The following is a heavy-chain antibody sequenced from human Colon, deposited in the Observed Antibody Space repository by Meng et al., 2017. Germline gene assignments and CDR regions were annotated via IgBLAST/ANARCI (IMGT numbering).Heavy chain of an antibody. J-gene: IGHJ4*02. V-gene: IGHV4-4*07. CDR1: DGSISNYF. CDR2: IYTSGTT. D-gene: IGHD3-10*01. Sequence: QVQLQESGPGPCKPSETLSRTCNVADGSISNYFWSWIRQPVGKGLEWIGRIYTSGTTNYSPSLKSRVTMSVDTSKNQFSLNLSSVTAADTAMYYCARENVSGSYRPLDYWGQGTLVTVSS. CDR3: ARENVSGSYRPLDY.